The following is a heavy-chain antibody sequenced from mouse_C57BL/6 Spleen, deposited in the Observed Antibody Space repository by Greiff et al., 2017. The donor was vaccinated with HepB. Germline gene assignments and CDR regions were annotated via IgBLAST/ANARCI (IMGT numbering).Heavy chain of an antibody. CDR1: GYAFSSYW. Sequence: QVQLKESGAELVKPGASVKISCKASGYAFSSYWMNWVKQRPGKGLEWIGQIYPGDGDTNYNGKFKGKATLTADISSSTAYMQLSSLTSEDSAVYFCARTTTVVATKAWFAYWGQGTLVTVSA. CDR3: ARTTTVVATKAWFAY. D-gene: IGHD1-1*01. V-gene: IGHV1-80*01. CDR2: IYPGDGDT. J-gene: IGHJ3*01.